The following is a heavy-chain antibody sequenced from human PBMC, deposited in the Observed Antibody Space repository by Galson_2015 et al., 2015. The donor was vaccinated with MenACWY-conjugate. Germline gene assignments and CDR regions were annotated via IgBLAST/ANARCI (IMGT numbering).Heavy chain of an antibody. Sequence: SLRLSCAASGFTFSSHGMSWVRQAPGKGLEWVSAIRSSGGKTYYADSVKGRFTISRDNSENTLYLQMNSLRAEDTAVYYCARDHILTGHILDYWGQGNLVTVSS. CDR2: IRSSGGKT. D-gene: IGHD3-9*01. CDR3: ARDHILTGHILDY. V-gene: IGHV3-23*01. CDR1: GFTFSSHG. J-gene: IGHJ4*02.